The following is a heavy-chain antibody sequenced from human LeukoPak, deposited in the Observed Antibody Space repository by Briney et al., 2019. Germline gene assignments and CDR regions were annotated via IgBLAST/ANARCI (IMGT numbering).Heavy chain of an antibody. V-gene: IGHV3-64D*06. Sequence: GGSLRLSCSASGFTFTDYPMHWVRQAPGKGLEYVSAISANGGSTYYADSVKGRFTISRDDSKNTLYLQMSGLRAEDTALYYCVKWSLQQLIRGPCDSSGQGTLVTVSS. J-gene: IGHJ5*01. CDR3: VKWSLQQLIRGPCDS. CDR2: ISANGGST. CDR1: GFTFTDYP. D-gene: IGHD4-11*01.